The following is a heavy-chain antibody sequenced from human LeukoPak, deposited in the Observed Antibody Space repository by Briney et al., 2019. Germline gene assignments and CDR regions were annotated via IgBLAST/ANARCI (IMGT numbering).Heavy chain of an antibody. Sequence: GGSLRLSCAASGFTFSSYAMSWVRQAPGKGLEWVSAISGSGGSTYYADSVKGRFTISRDNSKTTLYLQMNTLRAEDTAVYYCAKAPTGYSSGWYLAFDYWGQGTLVTVSS. D-gene: IGHD6-19*01. J-gene: IGHJ4*02. CDR3: AKAPTGYSSGWYLAFDY. V-gene: IGHV3-23*01. CDR2: ISGSGGST. CDR1: GFTFSSYA.